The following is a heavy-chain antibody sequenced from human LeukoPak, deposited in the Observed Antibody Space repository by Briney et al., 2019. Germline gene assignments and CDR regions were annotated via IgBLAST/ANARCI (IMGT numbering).Heavy chain of an antibody. V-gene: IGHV3-74*01. D-gene: IGHD5-12*01. Sequence: PGGSLRLSCAASGFTFSSLWMHWVRQGPGKGLVWVSRINSDGTSTNYADSVMGRFTISRDNAKNTLYLQMNSLRAEDTAVYYCARDPHSYSGYDRSDYWGQGTLVTVSS. J-gene: IGHJ4*02. CDR1: GFTFSSLW. CDR2: INSDGTST. CDR3: ARDPHSYSGYDRSDY.